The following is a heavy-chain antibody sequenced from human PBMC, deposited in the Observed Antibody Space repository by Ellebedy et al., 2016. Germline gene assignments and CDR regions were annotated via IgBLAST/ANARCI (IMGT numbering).Heavy chain of an antibody. Sequence: ETLSLTXTVSGGSVSSGSHYWSWVRQAPGKGLEWVSSISSSSSYIYYADSVKGRFTISRDNAKNSLYLQMNSLRAEDTAVYYCARDKYGDYGYDYWGQGTLVTVSS. D-gene: IGHD4-17*01. V-gene: IGHV3-21*01. CDR2: ISSSSSYI. CDR1: GGSVSSGSHY. CDR3: ARDKYGDYGYDY. J-gene: IGHJ4*02.